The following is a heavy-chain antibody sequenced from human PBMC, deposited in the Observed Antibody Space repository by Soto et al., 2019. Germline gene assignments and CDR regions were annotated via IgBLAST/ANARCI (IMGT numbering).Heavy chain of an antibody. D-gene: IGHD3-9*01. CDR3: ARDTKGYFDWLLSLYYYYGMDV. V-gene: IGHV1-18*01. CDR1: GYTFTSYG. CDR2: ISAYNGNT. Sequence: ASMKVSCKASGYTFTSYGISWVRQAPGQGLEWMGWISAYNGNTNYAQKLQGRVTMTTDTSTSTAYMELRSLRSDDTAVYYCARDTKGYFDWLLSLYYYYGMDVWGQGTTVTVSS. J-gene: IGHJ6*02.